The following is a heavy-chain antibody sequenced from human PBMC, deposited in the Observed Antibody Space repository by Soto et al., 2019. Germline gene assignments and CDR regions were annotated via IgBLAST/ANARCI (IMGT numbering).Heavy chain of an antibody. Sequence: QVQLVQSGDEVKKPGASVKVSCKASGYIFVNYGIAWVRQAPRQGLEWMGWISPYTGNTHSATKVQGRLTMTTDTPTSTAYMDLGSLTSDDTAVYYCVMVDNYVTPTPQDVWGQGTTVTVSS. CDR2: ISPYTGNT. D-gene: IGHD3-16*01. CDR1: GYIFVNYG. V-gene: IGHV1-18*01. J-gene: IGHJ6*02. CDR3: VMVDNYVTPTPQDV.